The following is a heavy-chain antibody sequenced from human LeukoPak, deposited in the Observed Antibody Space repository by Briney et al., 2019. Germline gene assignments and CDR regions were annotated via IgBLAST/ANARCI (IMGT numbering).Heavy chain of an antibody. V-gene: IGHV3-74*01. J-gene: IGHJ4*02. Sequence: GGSLRLSCAASGLTFSSHWMHWVRQAPGKGLVWVSRITNDGSSTTYADSVKGRFTISRDNSKNTLYLQMNSLRAEDTAVYYCAKDLRLRDFWSGYDYWGQGTLVTVSS. CDR3: AKDLRLRDFWSGYDY. CDR1: GLTFSSHW. CDR2: ITNDGSST. D-gene: IGHD3-3*01.